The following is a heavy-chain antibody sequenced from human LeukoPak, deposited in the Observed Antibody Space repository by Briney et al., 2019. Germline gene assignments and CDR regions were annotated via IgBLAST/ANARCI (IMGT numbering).Heavy chain of an antibody. V-gene: IGHV1-8*01. D-gene: IGHD3-3*01. J-gene: IGHJ6*02. Sequence: ASVKVSCKASGYTFTSYDINWVRQATGQGLEWMGWMNPNSGNTGYAQKFQGRVTMTRNTSIRTAYMELSSLRSEDTAVYYCARRGNYDFWSGYFAYYYGMDVWGQGTTVTVSS. CDR2: MNPNSGNT. CDR3: ARRGNYDFWSGYFAYYYGMDV. CDR1: GYTFTSYD.